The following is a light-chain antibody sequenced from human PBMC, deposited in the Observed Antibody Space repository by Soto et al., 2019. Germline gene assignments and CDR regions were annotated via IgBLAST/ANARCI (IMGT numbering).Light chain of an antibody. Sequence: DIQLTQSPSSLSASVGDRVTITCRASERISNYLNWYQQKPGTDPKLLIWSSSTLPSGVPSRFSGSGSGTDFTLSISGLQPEDFAVYYCQQSYNTPRTFGQGTKVEVK. CDR3: QQSYNTPRT. CDR2: SSS. CDR1: ERISNY. V-gene: IGKV1-39*01. J-gene: IGKJ1*01.